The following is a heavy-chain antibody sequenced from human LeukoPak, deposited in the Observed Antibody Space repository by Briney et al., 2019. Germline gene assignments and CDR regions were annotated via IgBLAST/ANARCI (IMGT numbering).Heavy chain of an antibody. J-gene: IGHJ4*02. Sequence: SETLSLTCTVSGGSISSGGYYWSWLRQHPGKGLEWIGYIYYSGSTYYNPSLKSRATISVDTSKNQFSLKLSSVTAADTAVYYCARAAYYGSGSNYFDYWGQGTLVTVSS. D-gene: IGHD3-10*01. CDR1: GGSISSGGYY. V-gene: IGHV4-31*03. CDR3: ARAAYYGSGSNYFDY. CDR2: IYYSGST.